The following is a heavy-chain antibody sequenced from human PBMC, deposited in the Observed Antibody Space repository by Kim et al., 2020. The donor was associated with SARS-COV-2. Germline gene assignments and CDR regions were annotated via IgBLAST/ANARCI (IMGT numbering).Heavy chain of an antibody. J-gene: IGHJ4*02. CDR1: GFTFSSYW. V-gene: IGHV3-7*03. CDR3: ARGPYGSGSYYLFDY. CDR2: IKQDGSEK. Sequence: GGSLRLSCAASGFTFSSYWMSWVRQAPGKGLEWVANIKQDGSEKYYVDSVKGRFTISRDNAKNSLYLQMNSLRAEDTAVYYCARGPYGSGSYYLFDYWGQGTLVTVSS. D-gene: IGHD3-10*01.